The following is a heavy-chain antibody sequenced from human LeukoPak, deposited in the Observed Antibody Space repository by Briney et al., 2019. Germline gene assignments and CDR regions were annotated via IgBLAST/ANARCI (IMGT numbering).Heavy chain of an antibody. CDR1: GGSFSGYY. CDR2: INHSGST. D-gene: IGHD6-6*01. CDR3: ARAPGYSSSSGGLDP. V-gene: IGHV4-34*01. J-gene: IGHJ5*02. Sequence: SETLSLTCAVYGGSFSGYYWSWIRQPPGKGLEWIGEINHSGSTNYNPSLKSRVTISVDTSKNQFSLKLSSVTASDTAVYYCARAPGYSSSSGGLDPWGQGTLVTVSS.